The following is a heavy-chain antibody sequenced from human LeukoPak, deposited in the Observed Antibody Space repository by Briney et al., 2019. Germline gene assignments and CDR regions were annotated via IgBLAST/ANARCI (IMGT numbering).Heavy chain of an antibody. CDR3: ASNPGGYFEWSHAFDI. V-gene: IGHV3-53*04. CDR2: IYSGGST. CDR1: GFTVSSNY. Sequence: PGGSLRLSCAASGFTVSSNYMSWVRQAPGKGLEWVSVIYSGGSTYYADSVKGRFTISRHNSKNTLYLQMNSLRAEDTAVYYCASNPGGYFEWSHAFDIWGQETMVTVSS. J-gene: IGHJ3*02. D-gene: IGHD3-9*01.